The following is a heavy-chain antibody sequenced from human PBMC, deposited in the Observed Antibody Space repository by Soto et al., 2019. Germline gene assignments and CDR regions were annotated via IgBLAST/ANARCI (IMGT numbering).Heavy chain of an antibody. CDR2: ISAGGGST. V-gene: IGHV3-23*01. J-gene: IGHJ6*02. CDR3: ARVFPGFDWSAMDV. CDR1: GFTFSSYA. D-gene: IGHD3-9*01. Sequence: GGSLRLSCAASGFTFSSYAMSWVRQAPGRGLEWVSSISAGGGSTYYADSVKGRITISRDNSKNTLYLQMNSLRAEDTAVYYCARVFPGFDWSAMDVWGQGTTVTVSS.